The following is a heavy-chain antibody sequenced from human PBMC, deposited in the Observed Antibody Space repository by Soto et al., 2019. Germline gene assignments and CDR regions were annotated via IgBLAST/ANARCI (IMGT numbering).Heavy chain of an antibody. Sequence: EASVKVSCKASGYTFTSYDINWVRQATGQGLEWMGWMNPNSGNTGYAQKFQGRVTMTRNTSISTAYMELSSLRSEDTAVYYCASGADLVAGNYYYYGMDVWGQGTTVTVSS. CDR3: ASGADLVAGNYYYYGMDV. V-gene: IGHV1-8*01. D-gene: IGHD6-19*01. CDR1: GYTFTSYD. CDR2: MNPNSGNT. J-gene: IGHJ6*02.